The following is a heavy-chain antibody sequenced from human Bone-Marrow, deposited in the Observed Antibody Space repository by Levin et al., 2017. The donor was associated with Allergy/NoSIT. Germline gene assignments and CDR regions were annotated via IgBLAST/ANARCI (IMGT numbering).Heavy chain of an antibody. J-gene: IGHJ5*02. CDR2: IIPIFGTA. V-gene: IGHV1-69*13. D-gene: IGHD3-3*01. CDR1: GGTFSSYA. CDR3: ARVIRGEDFWSGYYSNWFDP. Sequence: RASVKVSCKASGGTFSSYAISWVRQAPGQGLEWMGGIIPIFGTANYAQKFQGRVTITADESTSTAYMELSSLRSEDTAVYYCARVIRGEDFWSGYYSNWFDPWGQGTLVTVSS.